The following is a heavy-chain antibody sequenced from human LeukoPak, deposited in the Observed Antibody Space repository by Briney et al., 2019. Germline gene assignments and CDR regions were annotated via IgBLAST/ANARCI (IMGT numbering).Heavy chain of an antibody. V-gene: IGHV1-46*01. CDR3: AKETPNTGWFDP. J-gene: IGHJ5*02. Sequence: MGVINPSGDVTNYPQRFQGRVTLTRDTSTSTVYMELTSLRSEDTAMYYCAKETPNTGWFDPWGQGTLVTVSS. CDR2: INPSGDVT. D-gene: IGHD1-14*01.